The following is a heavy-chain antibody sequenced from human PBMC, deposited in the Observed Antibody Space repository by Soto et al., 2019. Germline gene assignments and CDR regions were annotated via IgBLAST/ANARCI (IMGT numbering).Heavy chain of an antibody. CDR2: ISAYNGNT. J-gene: IGHJ3*02. CDR1: GYIFSDYG. V-gene: IGHV1-18*01. CDR3: ARPVTSPDHLDI. D-gene: IGHD4-4*01. Sequence: QVQLVQSGAEVKKPGASVKVSCKSSGYIFSDYGITWVRQAPGQGLEWMGWISAYNGNTDYAQKFQDRLTLATDTSPSPPYMELTSLSSDDTALYYCARPVTSPDHLDIWGQGTMVTVSS.